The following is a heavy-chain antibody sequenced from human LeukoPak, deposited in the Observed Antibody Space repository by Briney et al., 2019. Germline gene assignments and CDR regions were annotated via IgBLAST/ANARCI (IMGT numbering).Heavy chain of an antibody. V-gene: IGHV1-18*01. CDR1: GYTFTSYG. CDR3: ARGRGESCYDSSGYYCYFDY. J-gene: IGHJ4*02. CDR2: ISAYNGNT. Sequence: GASVKVSCKASGYTFTSYGISWVRQAPGQGLEWMGWISAYNGNTNYAQKLQGRVTMTTDTSTSTAYMELRSLRSDDTAVYYCARGRGESCYDSSGYYCYFDYWGQGTLVTVSS. D-gene: IGHD3-22*01.